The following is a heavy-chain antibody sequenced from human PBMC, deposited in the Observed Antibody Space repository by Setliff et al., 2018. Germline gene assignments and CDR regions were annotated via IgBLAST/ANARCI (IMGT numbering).Heavy chain of an antibody. D-gene: IGHD6-19*01. Sequence: GGSLRLSCATSGFTFSSYAMSWVRQAPGKGLEWVSAMSASGTSTYHADSVKGRFTISGDNSKNTLYLQMNSLRGEDTAVYYCAGGRGWRFDDWGQGTLVTVSS. CDR1: GFTFSSYA. CDR2: MSASGTST. V-gene: IGHV3-23*01. CDR3: AGGRGWRFDD. J-gene: IGHJ4*02.